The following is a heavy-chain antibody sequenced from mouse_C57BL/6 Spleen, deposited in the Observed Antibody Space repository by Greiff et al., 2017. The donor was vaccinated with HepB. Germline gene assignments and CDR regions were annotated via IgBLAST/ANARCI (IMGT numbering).Heavy chain of an antibody. J-gene: IGHJ1*03. Sequence: DVKLVESGGGLVQPKGSLKLSCAASGFSFNTYAMNWVRQAPGKGLEWVARIRSKSNNYATYYADSVKDRFTISRDDSESMLYLQMNNLKTEDTAMYYCVRHYSNYGYFDVWGTGTTVTVSS. CDR1: GFSFNTYA. D-gene: IGHD2-5*01. CDR3: VRHYSNYGYFDV. V-gene: IGHV10-1*01. CDR2: IRSKSNNYAT.